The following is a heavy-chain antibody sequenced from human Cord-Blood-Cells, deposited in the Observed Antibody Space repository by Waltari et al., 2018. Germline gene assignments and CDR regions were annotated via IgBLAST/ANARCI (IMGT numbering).Heavy chain of an antibody. CDR3: ARDLTVAGKGDYYYGMDV. V-gene: IGHV1-3*01. J-gene: IGHJ6*02. CDR2: INAGNGNT. Sequence: QVQLVQSGAEVKKPGASLKVSCKASGYTFTSYAMHWVRQAPGQRLEWMGWINAGNGNTKYSQKFQGRVTITRDTSASTAYMELSSLRSEDTAVYYCARDLTVAGKGDYYYGMDVWGQGTTVTVSS. D-gene: IGHD6-19*01. CDR1: GYTFTSYA.